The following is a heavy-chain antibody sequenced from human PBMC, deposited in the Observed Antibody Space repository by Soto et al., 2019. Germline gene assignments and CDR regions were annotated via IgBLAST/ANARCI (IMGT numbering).Heavy chain of an antibody. CDR3: ASAYGDHPIVFDY. Sequence: SETLSLTCTVSGGSISSYYWSWIRQPPGKGLEWIGYIYYSGSTNYNPSLKSRVTISVDTSKNQFSLKLSSVTAADTAVYYCASAYGDHPIVFDYWGQGTLVTVSS. D-gene: IGHD4-17*01. J-gene: IGHJ4*02. CDR2: IYYSGST. CDR1: GGSISSYY. V-gene: IGHV4-59*01.